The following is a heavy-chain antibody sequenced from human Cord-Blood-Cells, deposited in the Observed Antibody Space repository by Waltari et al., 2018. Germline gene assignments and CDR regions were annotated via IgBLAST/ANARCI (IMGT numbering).Heavy chain of an antibody. V-gene: IGHV1-69*01. CDR1: FSSYA. CDR3: ASYIAARLGDDAFDI. Sequence: FSSYAISWVRQAPGQGLEWMGGIIPIFGTANYAQKFQGRVTITADESTSTAYMELSSLRSEDTAVYYCASYIAARLGDDAFDIWGQGTMVTVSS. CDR2: IIPIFGTA. D-gene: IGHD6-6*01. J-gene: IGHJ3*02.